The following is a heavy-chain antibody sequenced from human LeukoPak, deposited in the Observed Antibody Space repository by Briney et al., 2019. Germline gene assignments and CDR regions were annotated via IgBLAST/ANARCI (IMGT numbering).Heavy chain of an antibody. J-gene: IGHJ4*02. Sequence: GASVKVSCKASGYTFTSYGISWVRQAPGQGLEWMGWISAYNGNTNYAQKLQGRVTMTTDTSTSTAYMELRSLRSDDTAVYYCARVIGGYTYGYTPNDYWGQGTLVTVSS. CDR3: ARVIGGYTYGYTPNDY. D-gene: IGHD5-18*01. CDR1: GYTFTSYG. V-gene: IGHV1-18*01. CDR2: ISAYNGNT.